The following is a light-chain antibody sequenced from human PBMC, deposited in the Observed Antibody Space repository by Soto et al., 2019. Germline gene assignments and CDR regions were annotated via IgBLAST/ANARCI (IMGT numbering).Light chain of an antibody. CDR3: QQYGDSPRT. J-gene: IGKJ1*01. Sequence: EIVLTQSPGTLSLSPGERSTLSCMASQTVSSSYLAWYQQKPGQAPRLLIYGASSRATGIPDRFSGSGSGTDFTLTISRLEPEDFAVYYCQQYGDSPRTFGQGTKVDIK. V-gene: IGKV3-20*01. CDR2: GAS. CDR1: QTVSSSY.